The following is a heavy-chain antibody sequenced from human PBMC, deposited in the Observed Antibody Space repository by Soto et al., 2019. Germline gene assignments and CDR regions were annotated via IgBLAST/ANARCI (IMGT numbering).Heavy chain of an antibody. CDR1: GGSSSSYY. CDR3: ARGAYDFWSPLDV. D-gene: IGHD3-3*01. Sequence: SETLSLTCTVSGGSSSSYYWSWIRQPPGKGLEWIGYIYYSGSTNYNPSLKSRVTISVDTSKNQFSLKLSSVTAADTAVYYCARGAYDFWSPLDVWGQGTTVTVSS. J-gene: IGHJ6*02. V-gene: IGHV4-59*01. CDR2: IYYSGST.